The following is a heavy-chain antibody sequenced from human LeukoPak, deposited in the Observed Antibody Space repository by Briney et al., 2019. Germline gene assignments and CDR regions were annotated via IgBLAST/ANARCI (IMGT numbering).Heavy chain of an antibody. CDR2: IYHSGST. D-gene: IGHD1-26*01. CDR1: GYSISGGYY. Sequence: KPSETLSLTCAVSGYSISGGYYWGWIRQPPGKGLEWIGSIYHSGSTYYNPSLKSRVTISVDTSKNQFSLKLSSVTAADTAVYYCARRTVGNWFDPWGQGTLVTVSS. CDR3: ARRTVGNWFDP. J-gene: IGHJ5*02. V-gene: IGHV4-38-2*01.